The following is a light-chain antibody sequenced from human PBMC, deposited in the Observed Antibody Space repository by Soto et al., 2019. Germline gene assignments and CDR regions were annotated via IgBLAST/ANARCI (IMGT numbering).Light chain of an antibody. Sequence: QPASVSGSPGQSITISCTGTSSDVGGYNYVSWYQRHPGRAPKLIIYEVSNRPSGVSNRFSGSKSGNTASLTISGLQPEDEADYYCSSYTSSTTQVFGGGTKVTVL. CDR3: SSYTSSTTQV. V-gene: IGLV2-14*01. J-gene: IGLJ3*02. CDR2: EVS. CDR1: SSDVGGYNY.